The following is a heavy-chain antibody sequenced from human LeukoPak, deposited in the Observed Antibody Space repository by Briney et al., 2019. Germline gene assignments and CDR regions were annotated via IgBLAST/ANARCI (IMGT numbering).Heavy chain of an antibody. CDR2: IKQDGSEI. CDR3: ATSYSSSSWFDP. CDR1: GFTFSSYW. Sequence: GGSLRLSCAASGFTFSSYWMSWVRQAPGKGLEWVANIKQDGSEIYYVDSVKGRFTISRDNAKNSLYLQVNSLRAEDTAVYYCATSYSSSSWFDPWGQGTLVTVSS. V-gene: IGHV3-7*01. J-gene: IGHJ5*02. D-gene: IGHD6-6*01.